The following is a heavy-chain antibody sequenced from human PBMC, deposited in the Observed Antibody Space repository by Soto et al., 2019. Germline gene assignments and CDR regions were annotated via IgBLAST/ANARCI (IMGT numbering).Heavy chain of an antibody. D-gene: IGHD3-16*02. CDR2: MNPNSGNT. CDR3: ARGFKDYDYVWGSYRYHNWFDP. V-gene: IGHV1-8*01. Sequence: ASVKVSCKASGYTFTSYHINWVRQATGQGLEWMGWMNPNSGNTGYAQKFQGRVTMTRNTSISTAYMELSSLRSEDTAVYYCARGFKDYDYVWGSYRYHNWFDPWGQGTLVTVSS. J-gene: IGHJ5*02. CDR1: GYTFTSYH.